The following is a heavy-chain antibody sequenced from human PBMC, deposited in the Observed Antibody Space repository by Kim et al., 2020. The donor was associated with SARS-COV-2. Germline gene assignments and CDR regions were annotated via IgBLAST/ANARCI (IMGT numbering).Heavy chain of an antibody. CDR1: GFTFSSYW. D-gene: IGHD3-9*01. Sequence: GGSLRLSCAASGFTFSSYWMSWVRQAPGKGLEWVANIKQDGSEKYYVDSVKGRFTISRDNAKNSLYLQMNSLRAEDTAVYYCARGHTDYDILTGYYFRWFDPWGQGTLVTVSS. J-gene: IGHJ5*02. V-gene: IGHV3-7*01. CDR2: IKQDGSEK. CDR3: ARGHTDYDILTGYYFRWFDP.